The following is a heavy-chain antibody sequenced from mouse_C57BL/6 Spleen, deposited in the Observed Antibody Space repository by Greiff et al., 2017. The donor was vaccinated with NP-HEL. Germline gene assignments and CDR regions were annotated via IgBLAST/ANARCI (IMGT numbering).Heavy chain of an antibody. CDR3: ARSDYDYDWYFDV. CDR2: IHPNSGST. D-gene: IGHD2-4*01. Sequence: QVQLQQPGAELVKPGASVKLSCKASGYTFTSYWMHWVKQRPGQGLEWIGMIHPNSGSTNYNEKFKSKATLTVDKSSSTAYMQLSSLTSEDSAVYYCARSDYDYDWYFDVWGTGTTVTVSS. CDR1: GYTFTSYW. J-gene: IGHJ1*03. V-gene: IGHV1-64*01.